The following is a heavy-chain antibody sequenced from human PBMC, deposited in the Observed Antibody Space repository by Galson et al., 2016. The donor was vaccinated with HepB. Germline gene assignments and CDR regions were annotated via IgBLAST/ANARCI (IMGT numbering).Heavy chain of an antibody. V-gene: IGHV3-7*01. D-gene: IGHD2-2*02. CDR1: GFTFSSFW. J-gene: IGHJ6*02. CDR2: IKQDGRET. CDR3: ARDRYQLLYNPNYYYGMDV. Sequence: SLRLSCAASGFTFSSFWMNWVRQAPGKGLEWVANIKQDGRETYYVDSVKGRFTISRDNAKSSLSLQMDSLRGDDTAVYYCARDRYQLLYNPNYYYGMDVWGQGTTVTVSS.